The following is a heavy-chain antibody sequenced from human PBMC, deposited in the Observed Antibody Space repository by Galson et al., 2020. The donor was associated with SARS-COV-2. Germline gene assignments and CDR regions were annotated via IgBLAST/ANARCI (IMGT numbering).Heavy chain of an antibody. CDR3: TRDTVVRWAY. CDR1: GFTFGDYP. CDR2: IRSKAYGGTT. Sequence: GESLKISCTASGFTFGDYPMSWFRQAPGKGLEWVGFIRSKAYGGTTEYAASVKGRFTISRDDSKSIAYLQMNSLKTEDTAVYYCTRDTVVRWAYWGQGTLVTVSS. J-gene: IGHJ4*02. D-gene: IGHD4-17*01. V-gene: IGHV3-49*03.